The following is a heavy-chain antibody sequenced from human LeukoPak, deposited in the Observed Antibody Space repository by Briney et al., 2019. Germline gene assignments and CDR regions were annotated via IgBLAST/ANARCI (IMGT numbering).Heavy chain of an antibody. J-gene: IGHJ4*02. V-gene: IGHV1-69*13. Sequence: SVKVSCTASGGTFSSYAISWVRQAPGQGLEWMGGIIPIFGTANYAQKFQGRVTITADESTSTAYMELSSLRSEDTAVYYCARVDFDWLHLDYWGQGTRVTVSS. CDR1: GGTFSSYA. CDR2: IIPIFGTA. CDR3: ARVDFDWLHLDY. D-gene: IGHD3-9*01.